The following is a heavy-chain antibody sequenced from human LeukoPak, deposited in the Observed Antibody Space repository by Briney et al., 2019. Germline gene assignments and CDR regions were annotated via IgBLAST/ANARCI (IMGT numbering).Heavy chain of an antibody. V-gene: IGHV4-61*02. J-gene: IGHJ6*03. CDR1: GGSIISGPCY. Sequence: SQTLSLTCSVSGGSIISGPCYWSWTRQPAGEGLEWIGRIYTSGSATYNPSLKSRVTISVDTSKNQFSLKLSSVTAADTAVYYCARDQYCSGGSCHANHYYYVDVWGKGTTVTVSS. D-gene: IGHD2-15*01. CDR3: ARDQYCSGGSCHANHYYYVDV. CDR2: IYTSGSA.